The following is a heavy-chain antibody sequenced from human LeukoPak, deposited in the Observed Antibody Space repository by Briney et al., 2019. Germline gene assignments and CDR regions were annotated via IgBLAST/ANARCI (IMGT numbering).Heavy chain of an antibody. CDR3: ASPTSAAAVDAFDI. V-gene: IGHV3-53*01. D-gene: IGHD6-13*01. J-gene: IGHJ3*02. Sequence: GGSLRLSCAASGFTVSSNYMSWVRQAPGKGLEWVSSIYSGGSTYYADSVRGRFTISRDSAKTTLYLQMNSLRAEDTAVYYCASPTSAAAVDAFDIWGQGTMVTVSS. CDR1: GFTVSSNY. CDR2: IYSGGST.